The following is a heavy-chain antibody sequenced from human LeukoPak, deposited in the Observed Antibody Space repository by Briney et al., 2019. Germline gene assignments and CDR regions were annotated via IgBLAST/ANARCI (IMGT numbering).Heavy chain of an antibody. CDR2: IYYSGST. CDR3: ARDRRYGMDV. V-gene: IGHV4-59*12. Sequence: SETLSLTCTVSGGSISSYYWSWIRQPPGKGLEWIGYIYYSGSTNYNPSLKSRVTISVVTSKNQFSLKLSSVTAADTAVYYCARDRRYGMDVWGQGTTVTVSS. J-gene: IGHJ6*02. CDR1: GGSISSYY.